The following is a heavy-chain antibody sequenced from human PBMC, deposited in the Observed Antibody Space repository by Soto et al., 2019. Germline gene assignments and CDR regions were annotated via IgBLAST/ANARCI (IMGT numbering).Heavy chain of an antibody. CDR2: INAANGDT. CDR3: VRRHVSATGIDWFDP. Sequence: ASVKVSCKASGYTFTSYGIHWVRQVPGHRLEWMAWINAANGDTKSSPKFNGRVTITRDTSASTAYMELSSLRSEDTAVYYCVRRHVSATGIDWFDPWGQGTLVTVSS. CDR1: GYTFTSYG. J-gene: IGHJ5*02. D-gene: IGHD6-13*01. V-gene: IGHV1-3*01.